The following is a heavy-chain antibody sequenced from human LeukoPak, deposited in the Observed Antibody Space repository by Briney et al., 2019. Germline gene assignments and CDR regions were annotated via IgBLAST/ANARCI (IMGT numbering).Heavy chain of an antibody. CDR2: IYSGVST. Sequence: GGSLRLSCAASGFTVSSNYMSWVRQTPGRGLEWVSLIYSGVSTFYADSLKGRFTISRDSSKNTLYLQMNSLGAEDMAVYYCARGISGPEGNYWGQGTLVTVSS. CDR3: ARGISGPEGNY. CDR1: GFTVSSNY. J-gene: IGHJ4*02. D-gene: IGHD6-19*01. V-gene: IGHV3-53*01.